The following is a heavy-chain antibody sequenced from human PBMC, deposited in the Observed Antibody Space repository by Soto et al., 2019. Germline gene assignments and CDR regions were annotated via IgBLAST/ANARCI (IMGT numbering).Heavy chain of an antibody. J-gene: IGHJ6*02. D-gene: IGHD5-12*01. CDR2: ISYDGSNK. Sequence: GGSLRLSCAASGFTFSSYGMHWVRQAPGKGLEWVAVISYDGSNKYYADSVKGRFTISRDNSKNTLYLQMNSLRAEDTAVYYCAKDSGGGYDYKVDYYYGMDVWGQGTTVTVSS. CDR1: GFTFSSYG. CDR3: AKDSGGGYDYKVDYYYGMDV. V-gene: IGHV3-30*18.